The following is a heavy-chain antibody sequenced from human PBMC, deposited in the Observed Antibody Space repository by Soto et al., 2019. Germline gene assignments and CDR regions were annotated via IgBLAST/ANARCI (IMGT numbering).Heavy chain of an antibody. CDR1: GFTFSSYG. D-gene: IGHD3-10*01. CDR2: ISYDGSNK. J-gene: IGHJ6*02. CDR3: AKDYYGSGYNYYYGMDV. Sequence: QRLSCAASGFTFSSYGMHWVRQAPGKGLEWVAVISYDGSNKYYADSVKGRFTISRDNSKNTLYLQMNSLRAEDTAVYYCAKDYYGSGYNYYYGMDVWGQGXTVTVSS. V-gene: IGHV3-30*18.